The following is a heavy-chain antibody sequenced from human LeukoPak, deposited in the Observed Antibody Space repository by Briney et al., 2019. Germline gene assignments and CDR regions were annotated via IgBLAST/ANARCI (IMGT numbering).Heavy chain of an antibody. CDR3: ARALGVRFLEWLPSPYYMDV. V-gene: IGHV4-4*07. CDR1: NGSFSTYY. J-gene: IGHJ6*03. CDR2: IYISGST. Sequence: SETLSLTCTVSNGSFSTYYWSWIRQPAGKGLEWIGRIYISGSTNYNPSLKSRVTISVDTSKNQFSLKLSSVTAADTAVYYCARALGVRFLEWLPSPYYMDVWGKGTTVTVSS. D-gene: IGHD3-3*01.